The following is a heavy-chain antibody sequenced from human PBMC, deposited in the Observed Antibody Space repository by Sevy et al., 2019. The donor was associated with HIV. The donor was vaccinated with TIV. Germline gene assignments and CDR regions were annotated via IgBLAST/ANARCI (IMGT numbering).Heavy chain of an antibody. CDR2: INSDGSST. V-gene: IGHV3-74*01. Sequence: GGSLRLSCAASGFTFSSYWMNWVRQAPGMGLVWVSRINSDGSSTSYADSVKGRFTISRDNAKNTLYLQMNSLRAEDTAVYYCARVTWSSEYSSSSYYYYGMDVWGQGTTVTVSS. D-gene: IGHD6-6*01. J-gene: IGHJ6*02. CDR3: ARVTWSSEYSSSSYYYYGMDV. CDR1: GFTFSSYW.